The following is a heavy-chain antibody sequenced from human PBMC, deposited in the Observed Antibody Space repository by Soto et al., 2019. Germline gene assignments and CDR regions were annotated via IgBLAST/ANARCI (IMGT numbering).Heavy chain of an antibody. CDR2: INPNSGGT. V-gene: IGHV1-2*04. CDR1: GGTFKSYA. CDR3: ARAAAGTVWFDP. J-gene: IGHJ5*02. Sequence: ASVKVSCKASGGTFKSYAISWVRQAPGQGLEWMGWINPNSGGTNYAQKFQGWVTMTRDTSISTAYMELSRLRSDDTAVYYCARAAAGTVWFDPWGQGTLVTVSS. D-gene: IGHD6-13*01.